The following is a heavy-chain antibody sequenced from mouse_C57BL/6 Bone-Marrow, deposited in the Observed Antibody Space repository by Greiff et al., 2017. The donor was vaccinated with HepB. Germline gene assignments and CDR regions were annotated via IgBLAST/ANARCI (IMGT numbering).Heavy chain of an antibody. CDR2: IDPSDSYT. D-gene: IGHD2-5*01. CDR1: GYTFTSYW. V-gene: IGHV1-50*01. J-gene: IGHJ2*01. Sequence: QVQLQQSGAELVKPGASVKLSCKASGYTFTSYWMQWVKQRPGQGLEWIGEIDPSDSYTNYNQKFKGKATLTVDTSSRTAYLQLSSLTSEDSAVYYCARGYSKSYWGQGTTLTVSS. CDR3: ARGYSKSY.